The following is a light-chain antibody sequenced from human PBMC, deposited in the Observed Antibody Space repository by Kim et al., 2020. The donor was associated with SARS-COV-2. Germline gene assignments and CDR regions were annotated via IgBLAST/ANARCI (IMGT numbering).Light chain of an antibody. CDR1: QSVSSTY. V-gene: IGKV3-20*01. Sequence: EIVLTQSPGTLSLSPGERATLSCRASQSVSSTYLAWYQQKPGQAPRLIIYGASSRATGIPDRFSGSGSGTDFTLTISRLEPEDFAVFYCQHYGSSSITFGQGTRLEIK. J-gene: IGKJ5*01. CDR3: QHYGSSSIT. CDR2: GAS.